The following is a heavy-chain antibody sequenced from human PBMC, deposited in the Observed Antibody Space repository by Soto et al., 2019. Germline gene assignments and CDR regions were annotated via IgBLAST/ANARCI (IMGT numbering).Heavy chain of an antibody. J-gene: IGHJ6*02. CDR1: GFTFSSYA. D-gene: IGHD1-26*01. Sequence: GGSLRLSCAASGFTFSSYAMHWVRQAPGKGLEWVAVISYDGSNKYYADSVKGRFTISRDNSKNTLYLQMNSLRAEDTAVYYCPRDNSCGSYYYYYGMDVWGQGTTVTVSS. V-gene: IGHV3-30-3*01. CDR2: ISYDGSNK. CDR3: PRDNSCGSYYYYYGMDV.